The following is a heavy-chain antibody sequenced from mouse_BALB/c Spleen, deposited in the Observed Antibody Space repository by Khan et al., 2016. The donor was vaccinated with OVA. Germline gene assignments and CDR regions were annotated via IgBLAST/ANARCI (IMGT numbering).Heavy chain of an antibody. CDR2: IYPGNGYI. J-gene: IGHJ2*01. Sequence: EVQLQESGAELGRPGSSVKLSCKTSGSTFTSYGIKWVKQRPGQGLEWIGYIYPGNGYIEYNEKFQGKAILTSDTSSSTAYRQLRSLTSEDSAIYFSTTAYYRYYFDDWCQGTTLTVSS. V-gene: IGHV1S134*01. D-gene: IGHD2-12*01. CDR3: TTAYYRYYFDD. CDR1: GSTFTSYG.